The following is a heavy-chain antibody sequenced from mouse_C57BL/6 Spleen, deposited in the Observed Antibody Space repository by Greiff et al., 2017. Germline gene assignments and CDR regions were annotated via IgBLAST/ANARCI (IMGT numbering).Heavy chain of an antibody. CDR3: ARDHYGSSYWYFDV. J-gene: IGHJ1*03. V-gene: IGHV1-82*01. CDR2: IYPGDGDT. D-gene: IGHD1-1*01. Sequence: QVQLQQSGPELVKPGASVKISCKASGYAFSSSWMNWVKQRPGKGLEWIGRIYPGDGDTNYNGKFKGKATLTADKSSSTAYMQLSSLTSEDSAVYFCARDHYGSSYWYFDVWGTGTTGTVSS. CDR1: GYAFSSSW.